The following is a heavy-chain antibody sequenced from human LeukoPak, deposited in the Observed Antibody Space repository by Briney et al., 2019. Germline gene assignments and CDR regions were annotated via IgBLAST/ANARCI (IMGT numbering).Heavy chain of an antibody. Sequence: PGGSLSLPCAASGFTFSSYWMHWVRQAPGKGLVWVSRINSDGSSTSYADSVKGRFTISRDNAKNTLYLQMNSLRAEDTAVYYCARWEGDYYYNGMDVWGQGDTFSVSS. CDR2: INSDGSST. J-gene: IGHJ6*02. V-gene: IGHV3-74*01. CDR3: ARWEGDYYYNGMDV. D-gene: IGHD2-21*01. CDR1: GFTFSSYW.